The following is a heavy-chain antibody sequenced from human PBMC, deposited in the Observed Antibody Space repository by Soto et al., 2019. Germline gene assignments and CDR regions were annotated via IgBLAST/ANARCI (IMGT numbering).Heavy chain of an antibody. CDR2: INAGNGNT. D-gene: IGHD6-13*01. CDR1: GYTFTNYA. V-gene: IGHV1-3*01. Sequence: QVQLVQSGAEVKKPGASVKVSCKASGYTFTNYAMHWVRQAPGQRLEWMGWINAGNGNTKYSQKFQGRVTITRDTSASAAYMELCSLRSEDTAVYSCARVQGGSSWGYYFGYWGQGTLVTVSS. J-gene: IGHJ4*02. CDR3: ARVQGGSSWGYYFGY.